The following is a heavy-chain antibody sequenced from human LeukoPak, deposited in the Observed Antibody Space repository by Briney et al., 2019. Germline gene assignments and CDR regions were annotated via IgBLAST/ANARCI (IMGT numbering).Heavy chain of an antibody. D-gene: IGHD2-21*01. CDR3: ARASPDPLLWWSHLGRGDI. J-gene: IGHJ3*02. Sequence: SQTLSLTCTVSGGSISSGSYYWSWIQQPAGKGLEWIGRIYTSGSTNYNPSLKSRVTISVDTSKNQFSLKLSSVTAADTAVYYCARASPDPLLWWSHLGRGDIWGQGTMVTVSS. V-gene: IGHV4-61*02. CDR1: GGSISSGSYY. CDR2: IYTSGST.